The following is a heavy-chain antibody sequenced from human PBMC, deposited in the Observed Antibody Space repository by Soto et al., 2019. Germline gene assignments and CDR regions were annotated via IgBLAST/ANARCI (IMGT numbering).Heavy chain of an antibody. CDR3: ATRITVFGLLIPPFDP. D-gene: IGHD3-3*01. V-gene: IGHV4-34*01. Sequence: LSLTCAVYGGSVNGYYWNWLRQPPGKGLEWIGEINHTGGTHYNPSLKSRVTMSVDTSKNQFSLRLSSVTAADTAIYYCATRITVFGLLIPPFDPWGQGTQVTVSS. J-gene: IGHJ5*02. CDR2: INHTGGT. CDR1: GGSVNGYY.